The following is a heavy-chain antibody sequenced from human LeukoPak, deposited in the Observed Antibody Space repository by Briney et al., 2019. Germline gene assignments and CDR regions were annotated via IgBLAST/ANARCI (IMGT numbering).Heavy chain of an antibody. CDR3: ANGGTRAKWSPPEA. V-gene: IGHV3-23*01. J-gene: IGHJ5*02. CDR1: GFTFSSYA. D-gene: IGHD1-7*01. Sequence: SGGSLSLSCAASGFTFSSYAMSWVRQPPGKGLEWVSAISDSGGSTYYADSVQGRFTISRDNSKNTLYLQMNSLRAEDTAVYYCANGGTRAKWSPPEAWGQGTLVSVSS. CDR2: ISDSGGST.